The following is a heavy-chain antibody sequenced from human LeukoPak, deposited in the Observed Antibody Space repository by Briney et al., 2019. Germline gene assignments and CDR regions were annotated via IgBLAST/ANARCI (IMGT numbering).Heavy chain of an antibody. Sequence: PSETLSLTCTVSGYSISSGYYWGWIRQPPGKGLEWSGSIYHSGSTYYNPSLKSRVTISVDTSKNQFSLKLSSVTAADTAVYYCARDGRYYYDRGWFDPWGQGTLVTASS. CDR1: GYSISSGYY. V-gene: IGHV4-38-2*02. J-gene: IGHJ5*02. CDR3: ARDGRYYYDRGWFDP. CDR2: IYHSGST. D-gene: IGHD3-22*01.